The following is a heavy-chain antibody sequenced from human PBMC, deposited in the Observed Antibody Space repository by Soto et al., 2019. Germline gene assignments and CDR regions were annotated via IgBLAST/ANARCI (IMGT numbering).Heavy chain of an antibody. Sequence: QLQLQESGPGLVRPSETLSLTCTVSGGFFSSPSYSWGWIRQPPGKGLEWIGIIYTSGNTDYNLSLKSRVTISVDTYKNQYSLKLTSVTDADTAVYYCARQAGAVADYWGQGSLVTVSS. J-gene: IGHJ4*02. CDR2: IYTSGNT. V-gene: IGHV4-39*01. CDR1: GGFFSSPSYS. D-gene: IGHD6-19*01. CDR3: ARQAGAVADY.